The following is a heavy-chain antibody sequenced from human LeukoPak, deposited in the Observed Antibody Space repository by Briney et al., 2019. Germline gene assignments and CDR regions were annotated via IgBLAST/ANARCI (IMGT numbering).Heavy chain of an antibody. CDR2: MNPNSGNT. V-gene: IGHV1-8*01. J-gene: IGHJ5*02. CDR1: GYTLTSYD. CDR3: ARPSSRGDLVDP. D-gene: IGHD6-13*01. Sequence: ASVKVSCKASGYTLTSYDINWVRQASAQGLEWMGWMNPNSGNTGYAQKFQGRVTMTRNTYISTAYMELSSLRSEDTAVYYCARPSSRGDLVDPWGQGTLVTVSS.